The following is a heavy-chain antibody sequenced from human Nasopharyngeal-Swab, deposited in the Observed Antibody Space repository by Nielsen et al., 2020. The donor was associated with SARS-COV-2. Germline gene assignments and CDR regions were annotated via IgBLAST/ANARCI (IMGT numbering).Heavy chain of an antibody. CDR3: ARGDRIAVAGTFSLTDYYYGMDV. J-gene: IGHJ6*02. D-gene: IGHD6-19*01. V-gene: IGHV3-11*05. CDR1: GFTFSDYY. CDR2: ISSSSSYT. Sequence: LSLTCAASGFTFSDYYMSWIRQAPGKGLEWVSYISSSSSYTNYADSVTGRFTISRDNAKNSLYLQMNSLRAEDTAVYYCARGDRIAVAGTFSLTDYYYGMDVWGQGTTVTVSS.